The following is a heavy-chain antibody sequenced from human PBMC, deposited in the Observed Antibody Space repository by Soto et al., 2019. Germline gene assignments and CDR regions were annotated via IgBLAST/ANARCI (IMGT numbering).Heavy chain of an antibody. D-gene: IGHD2-2*01. CDR2: LYWDDDK. Sequence: QITLKESGPTLVKPTQTLTLTCTFSGFSLSSIGVGVGWIRQPPGKALEWLGILYWDDDKHYSPSLKSRISIAKDLYKDQVVLTLTNMDPVDTATYYCAHTIVVVPTAHDAFDVWGQGTMVTVSS. J-gene: IGHJ3*01. CDR3: AHTIVVVPTAHDAFDV. CDR1: GFSLSSIGVG. V-gene: IGHV2-5*02.